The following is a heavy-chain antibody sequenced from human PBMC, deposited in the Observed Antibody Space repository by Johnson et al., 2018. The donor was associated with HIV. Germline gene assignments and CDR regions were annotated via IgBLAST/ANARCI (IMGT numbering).Heavy chain of an antibody. J-gene: IGHJ3*02. D-gene: IGHD3-10*01. CDR1: GFTFDDYA. Sequence: VQLVESGGGLVQPGRSLRLSCAASGFTFDDYAMHWVRQAPGKGLECVSGISWNGGSTDYADSVKGRFTISRDNAKNSLYLQMNSLRAEDTALYYCAREVEITMVQGVIIGDAFDIWGQGTMVTVSS. CDR2: ISWNGGST. CDR3: AREVEITMVQGVIIGDAFDI. V-gene: IGHV3-9*01.